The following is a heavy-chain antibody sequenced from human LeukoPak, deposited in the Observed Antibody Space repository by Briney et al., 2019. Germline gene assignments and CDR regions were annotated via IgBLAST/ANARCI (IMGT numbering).Heavy chain of an antibody. CDR2: INPSGGST. Sequence: ASVKVSCKASGYTFTSYGISWVRQAPGQGLEWMGIINPSGGSTSYAQKFQGRVTMTRDTSTSTVYMELSSLRSEDTAVYYCAREYITMVRGVTRGFDYWGQGTLVTVSS. CDR3: AREYITMVRGVTRGFDY. V-gene: IGHV1-46*01. D-gene: IGHD3-10*01. CDR1: GYTFTSYG. J-gene: IGHJ4*02.